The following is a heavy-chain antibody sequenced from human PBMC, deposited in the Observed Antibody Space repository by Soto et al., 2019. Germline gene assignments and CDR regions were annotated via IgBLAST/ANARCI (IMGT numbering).Heavy chain of an antibody. D-gene: IGHD2-15*01. J-gene: IGHJ6*03. Sequence: QVQLVQSGAEVRKPGASVTVSCRSSGDCFNDYYIHWVRQAPGQGFEWMGWINPNGGVTKYAQKFQGWVSMTRDTSTRTVYMQMSRLRSDDTAVYYCARESGGATATLGYYYFYMDVWGTGTTFTVSS. CDR2: INPNGGVT. CDR3: ARESGGATATLGYYYFYMDV. V-gene: IGHV1-2*04. CDR1: GDCFNDYY.